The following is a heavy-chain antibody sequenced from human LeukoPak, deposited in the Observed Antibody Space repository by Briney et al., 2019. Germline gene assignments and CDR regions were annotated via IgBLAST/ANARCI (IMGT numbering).Heavy chain of an antibody. Sequence: PSETLFLTRTVSGGSISSYYWSWIRQPPGKGLEWIGYIYYSGSTNYNPSLKSRVTISVDTSKNQFSLKLSSVTAADTAVYYCARARPHYYGSGSYYTDAFDMWGQGTMVTVSS. D-gene: IGHD3-10*01. CDR2: IYYSGST. J-gene: IGHJ3*02. V-gene: IGHV4-59*01. CDR1: GGSISSYY. CDR3: ARARPHYYGSGSYYTDAFDM.